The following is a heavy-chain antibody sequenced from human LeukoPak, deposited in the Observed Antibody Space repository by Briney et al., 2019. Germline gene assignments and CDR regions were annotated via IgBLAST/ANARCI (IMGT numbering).Heavy chain of an antibody. Sequence: ASVKVSCKVSEYTFTELSIHWVRQAPGKGLEWMGGFDPEEGEIIYAQKFQGRVTMTEDTSTDTAYMELSSLRSEDTAVYYCATDLNVGGYYYQNYWGQGTLVTVSS. V-gene: IGHV1-24*01. J-gene: IGHJ4*02. CDR1: EYTFTELS. CDR2: FDPEEGEI. D-gene: IGHD3-22*01. CDR3: ATDLNVGGYYYQNY.